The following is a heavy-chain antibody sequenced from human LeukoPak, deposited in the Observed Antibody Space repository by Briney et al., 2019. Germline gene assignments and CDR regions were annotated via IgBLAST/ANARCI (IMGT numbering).Heavy chain of an antibody. Sequence: ASVKVPCKASGYTFTGYYMHWVRQAPGQGLEWMGWINPNSGGTNYAQKFQGRVTMIRDTSISTAYMELSRLRSDDTAVYYCARESVAGNFDYWGQGTLVTVSS. V-gene: IGHV1-2*02. CDR3: ARESVAGNFDY. J-gene: IGHJ4*02. D-gene: IGHD6-19*01. CDR1: GYTFTGYY. CDR2: INPNSGGT.